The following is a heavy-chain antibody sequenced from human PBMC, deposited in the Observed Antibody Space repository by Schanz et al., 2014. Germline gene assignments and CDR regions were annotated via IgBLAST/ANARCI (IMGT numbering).Heavy chain of an antibody. CDR2: MNESHSTI. Sequence: EVQLLESGGGLVEPGGSLRLSCAASGFSFSSYAMGWVRQARGKGLEWVSAMNESHSTIYYADSVRGRFTISRDNAENTLFLQMNSLRAEDTAVYYCARRDPYCRSGTCSPAFDFWGQGTLVTVSA. D-gene: IGHD2-15*01. CDR1: GFSFSSYA. CDR3: ARRDPYCRSGTCSPAFDF. V-gene: IGHV3-23*01. J-gene: IGHJ4*02.